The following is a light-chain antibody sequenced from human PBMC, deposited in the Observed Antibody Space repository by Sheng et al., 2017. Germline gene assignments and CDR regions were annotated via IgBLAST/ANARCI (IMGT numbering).Light chain of an antibody. J-gene: IGKJ1*01. Sequence: DIQLTQSPSFLSASVGDRVTITCRASQGISSFLAWFQLKPGKAPKLLIYDVFILETGVPSRFRGSGSGTEFTLTISSLQPEDFATYYCQQVNSYPPTFGQGPRWKSN. CDR3: QQVNSYPPT. V-gene: IGKV1-9*01. CDR1: QGISSF. CDR2: DVF.